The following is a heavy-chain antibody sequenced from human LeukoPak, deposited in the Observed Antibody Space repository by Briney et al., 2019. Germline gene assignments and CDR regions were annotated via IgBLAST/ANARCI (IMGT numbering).Heavy chain of an antibody. CDR2: ISSSSGTI. CDR3: ARDPYGSGTYYNSAFDI. V-gene: IGHV3-48*01. J-gene: IGHJ3*02. CDR1: GFTFSSDS. Sequence: PGGSLRLSCAASGFTFSSDSMNWVRQAPGKGLEWVSYISSSSGTIYYADSVKGRFTISRDNAKNSLYLQMNSLRAEDTAMYYCARDPYGSGTYYNSAFDIWGQGTMATVSS. D-gene: IGHD3-10*01.